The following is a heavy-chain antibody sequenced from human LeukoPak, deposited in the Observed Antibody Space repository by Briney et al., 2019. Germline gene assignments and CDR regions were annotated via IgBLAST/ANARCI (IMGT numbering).Heavy chain of an antibody. V-gene: IGHV4-38-2*02. Sequence: SETLSLTCTVSGYSISSGYYWGWIRQPPGKGLEWIGSIYHSGSTYYNPSLKSRVTISVDTSKNQFSLKLSSVTAADTAVYYCAGGSLSGYVSFDYWGQGTLVTVSS. CDR1: GYSISSGYY. D-gene: IGHD5-12*01. CDR3: AGGSLSGYVSFDY. J-gene: IGHJ4*02. CDR2: IYHSGST.